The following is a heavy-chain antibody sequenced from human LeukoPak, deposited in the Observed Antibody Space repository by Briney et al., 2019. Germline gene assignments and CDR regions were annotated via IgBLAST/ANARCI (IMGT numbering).Heavy chain of an antibody. V-gene: IGHV3-23*01. J-gene: IGHJ4*02. D-gene: IGHD3-10*01. CDR3: VKGFVHPAYYFDY. CDR2: ITGSGDGT. CDR1: GFTFSNYA. Sequence: TGGSLRLSCAASGFTFSNYAMMWVRQAPGKRLEWVSSITGSGDGTYYADSVRGRFTISRDNSENTLYLQLNSLRAEDTAVYFCVKGFVHPAYYFDYWGQGTLVIVSS.